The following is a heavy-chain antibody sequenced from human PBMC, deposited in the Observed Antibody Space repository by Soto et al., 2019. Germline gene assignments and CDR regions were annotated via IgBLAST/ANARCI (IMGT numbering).Heavy chain of an antibody. J-gene: IGHJ4*02. D-gene: IGHD4-17*01. Sequence: PSETLSLTCTVSGGSISSGGYYWSWIRQHPGKGLEWIGYVYYSGSTYYNPSLKSRVTISVDTSKKQFSLKLSSVTAADTAVYYCASGPYLYGDYYFDYWGQGTLVTVSS. CDR2: VYYSGST. CDR3: ASGPYLYGDYYFDY. CDR1: GGSISSGGYY. V-gene: IGHV4-31*03.